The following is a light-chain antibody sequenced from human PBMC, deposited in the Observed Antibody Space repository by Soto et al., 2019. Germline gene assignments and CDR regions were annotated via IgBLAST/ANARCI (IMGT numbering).Light chain of an antibody. CDR3: QQYGSSPRT. J-gene: IGKJ1*01. CDR1: QNVGSRY. Sequence: EKVMNQSPATLSVSPGERATLSCRASQNVGSRYLAWYQQKPGQAPRLLIYGTSNRATGIPDRFSGSGSGTDFSLTISSLEPGDLAVYYCQQYGSSPRTFGQGTKV. V-gene: IGKV3-20*01. CDR2: GTS.